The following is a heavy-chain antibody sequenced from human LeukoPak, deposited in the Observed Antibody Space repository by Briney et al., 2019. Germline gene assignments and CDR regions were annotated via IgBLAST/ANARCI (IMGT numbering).Heavy chain of an antibody. V-gene: IGHV3-64D*09. Sequence: GGSLRLSCSGSGFTFSSYAIHWVRQAPGKGLQYVSGISSNVGNTYNADSVKGRFTISRDNSKNTVDLQMSSLRAEDTAVYYCVKRSGLYFDYWGQGTLVT. J-gene: IGHJ4*02. D-gene: IGHD1-26*01. CDR1: GFTFSSYA. CDR3: VKRSGLYFDY. CDR2: ISSNVGNT.